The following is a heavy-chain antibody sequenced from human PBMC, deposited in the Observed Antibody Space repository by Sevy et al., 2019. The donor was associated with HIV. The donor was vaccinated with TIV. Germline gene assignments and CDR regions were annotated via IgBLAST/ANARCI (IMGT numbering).Heavy chain of an antibody. Sequence: SETLSLTCTVSGGSISSGSYYWSWIRQPAGKGLEWIGRIYTSGSTNYNPSLKSRVTISVDTSKNQFSLKLGSVTAADTAVYYCARDIGYDSSGDPTGDAFDIWGQGTMVTVSS. D-gene: IGHD3-22*01. V-gene: IGHV4-61*02. CDR2: IYTSGST. CDR3: ARDIGYDSSGDPTGDAFDI. J-gene: IGHJ3*02. CDR1: GGSISSGSYY.